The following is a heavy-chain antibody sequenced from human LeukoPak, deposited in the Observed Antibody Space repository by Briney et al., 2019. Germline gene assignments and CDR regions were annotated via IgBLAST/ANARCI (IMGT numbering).Heavy chain of an antibody. D-gene: IGHD2-2*03. CDR2: ITSGGGSI. CDR3: ARWIDGFDV. CDR1: GFTFSDYS. J-gene: IGHJ3*01. V-gene: IGHV3-11*01. Sequence: GGSLRLSCTASGFTFSDYSLSWIRQSPGKGLEWVSYITSGGGSIFYADFVEGRFTISRDNAENSLYLQLNSLRDEDTAVYYCARWIDGFDVWGQGTMVTVSS.